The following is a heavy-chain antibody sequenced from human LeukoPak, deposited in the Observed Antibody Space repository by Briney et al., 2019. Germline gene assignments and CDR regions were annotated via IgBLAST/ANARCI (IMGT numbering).Heavy chain of an antibody. D-gene: IGHD6-6*01. J-gene: IGHJ4*02. CDR3: ARGGAARPDY. CDR2: ISSSSSAI. V-gene: IGHV3-48*01. CDR1: GFTFSSYG. Sequence: GGSLRLSCAASGFTFSSYGINWVRQTPGKGLEWVSYISSSSSAINYADSVRGRFTISRDNAKNSLYLQMNSLRPEDTAVYYCARGGAARPDYWGQGTLVTVSP.